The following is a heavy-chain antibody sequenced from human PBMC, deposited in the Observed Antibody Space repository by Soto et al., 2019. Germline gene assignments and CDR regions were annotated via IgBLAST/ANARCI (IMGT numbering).Heavy chain of an antibody. CDR1: GGSISSVGFY. CDR2: IYPNGVT. V-gene: IGHV4-31*03. CDR3: ARDPGYCSGDGCHRYIDR. D-gene: IGHD2-15*01. J-gene: IGHJ4*02. Sequence: QVPLQESGPGLVKPSQTLSLTCTVSGGSISSVGFYWSWVRQHPGKGLEWIGNIYPNGVTAYSSSLKSRLIISVDTSKNQFSLRLSSVTAADTAVYYCARDPGYCSGDGCHRYIDRWGQGTPVTVSS.